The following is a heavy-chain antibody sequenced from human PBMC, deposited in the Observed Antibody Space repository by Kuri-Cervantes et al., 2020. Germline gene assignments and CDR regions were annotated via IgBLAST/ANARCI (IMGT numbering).Heavy chain of an antibody. V-gene: IGHV3-23*01. Sequence: GESLKTSGAASGFTVSSNYMSWVRQAPGKGLEWVSAISGSGGSTYYADSVKGRFTISRDNSKNTLYLQMNSLRAEDTAVYYCAKDPNGDYVGAFDDWGQGTLVTVSS. CDR3: AKDPNGDYVGAFDD. CDR2: ISGSGGST. J-gene: IGHJ4*02. D-gene: IGHD4-17*01. CDR1: GFTVSSNY.